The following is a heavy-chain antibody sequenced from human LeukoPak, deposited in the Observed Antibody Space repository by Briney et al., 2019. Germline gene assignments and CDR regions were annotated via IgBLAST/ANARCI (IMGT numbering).Heavy chain of an antibody. CDR1: GFPFNSQE. D-gene: IGHD3-9*01. J-gene: IGHJ4*02. Sequence: GALRLSFTTSGFPFNSQELHWVRPAPGKGLEGVAFTRYDENDKYYADSVKGRFTISRDNSKNTLYLQLTSLSPEDTAMYYCAKPDVALDWGAYWGQGTLVTVSS. CDR3: AKPDVALDWGAY. CDR2: TRYDENDK. V-gene: IGHV3-30*02.